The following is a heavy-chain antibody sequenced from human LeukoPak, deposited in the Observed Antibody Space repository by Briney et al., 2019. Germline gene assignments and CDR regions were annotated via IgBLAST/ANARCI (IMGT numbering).Heavy chain of an antibody. D-gene: IGHD4-11*01. V-gene: IGHV4-59*01. CDR2: IYYSGST. J-gene: IGHJ4*02. CDR3: ARGFGNYGGYFDY. CDR1: GGSISSYY. Sequence: PSETLSLTCTVSGGSISSYYWSWIRQPPGKGLEWIGYIYYSGSTNYNPSLKSRVTISVDTSKNQFSLKLSSVTAADTAVYYCARGFGNYGGYFDYWGQGTLVTVSS.